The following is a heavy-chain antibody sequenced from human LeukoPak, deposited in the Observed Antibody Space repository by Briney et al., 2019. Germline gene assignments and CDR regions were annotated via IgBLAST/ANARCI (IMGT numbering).Heavy chain of an antibody. CDR1: GFTFDDYG. Sequence: GGSLRLSCAASGFTFDDYGMNWVRQTPGKGLEWVSYISSSGSTIYYADSVKGRFTISRDNAKNSLYLQMNSLRAEDTAVYYCAELGITMIGGVWGKGTTVTISS. CDR2: ISSSGSTI. V-gene: IGHV3-48*03. J-gene: IGHJ6*04. D-gene: IGHD3-10*02. CDR3: AELGITMIGGV.